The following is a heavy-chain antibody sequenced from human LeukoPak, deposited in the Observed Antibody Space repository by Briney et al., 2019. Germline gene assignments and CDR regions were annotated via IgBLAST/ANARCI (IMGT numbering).Heavy chain of an antibody. CDR3: AKDLEPWIQLWSNSDY. J-gene: IGHJ4*02. Sequence: GGSLRLSCAASGFTFSSYGMHWVRQAPGKGLEWVAFIRYDGSNKYYADSVKGRFTISRDNSKNTLYLQMNSLRAEDTAVYYCAKDLEPWIQLWSNSDYWGQGTLVTVSS. V-gene: IGHV3-30*02. CDR1: GFTFSSYG. D-gene: IGHD5-18*01. CDR2: IRYDGSNK.